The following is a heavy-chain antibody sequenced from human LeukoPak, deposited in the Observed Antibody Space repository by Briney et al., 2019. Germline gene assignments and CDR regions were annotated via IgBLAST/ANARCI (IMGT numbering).Heavy chain of an antibody. CDR3: ARIRSYYDSSGYSPY. CDR1: GGTFSSYA. D-gene: IGHD3-22*01. J-gene: IGHJ4*02. Sequence: ASVKVSCKASGGTFSSYAISWVRQAPGQGLEWMGWINPNSGGTNYAQKFQGRVTMTRDTSISTAYMELSRLRSDDTAVYYCARIRSYYDSSGYSPYWGQGTLVTVSS. CDR2: INPNSGGT. V-gene: IGHV1-2*02.